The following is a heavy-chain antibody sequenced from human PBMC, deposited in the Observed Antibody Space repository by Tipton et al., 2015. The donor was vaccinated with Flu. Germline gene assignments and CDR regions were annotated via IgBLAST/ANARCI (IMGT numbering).Heavy chain of an antibody. D-gene: IGHD3-22*01. CDR1: GDTFSTSG. J-gene: IGHJ4*02. Sequence: QLVQSGAEVKKPGSSVKVSCKASGDTFSTSGINWVRQAPGQGLEWMGRIVPILGTPNYAQKFQGRVTITADELTSTAYMELTSLRSEDTATYYCARPGDSRYYYDYWGQGTPVTVSS. CDR3: ARPGDSRYYYDY. CDR2: IVPILGTP. V-gene: IGHV1-69*11.